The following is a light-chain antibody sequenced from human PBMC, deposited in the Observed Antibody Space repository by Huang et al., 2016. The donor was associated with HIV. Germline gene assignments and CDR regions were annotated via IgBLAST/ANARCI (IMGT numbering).Light chain of an antibody. CDR1: QSVSSN. V-gene: IGKV3-15*01. CDR2: GAS. CDR3: QQYNNWPPYT. Sequence: EIVMTQSPATLSVSPGERATLSCRASQSVSSNLAWYQQNPGQAPRLLSSGASTSATGIPARFSGSGSGTEFTLTISSLQSEDFAVYYCQQYNNWPPYTFGQGTKLEIK. J-gene: IGKJ2*01.